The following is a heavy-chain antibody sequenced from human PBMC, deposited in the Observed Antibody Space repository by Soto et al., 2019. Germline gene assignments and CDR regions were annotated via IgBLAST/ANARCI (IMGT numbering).Heavy chain of an antibody. CDR1: GSSFSAYA. CDR2: IDRSGEIA. CDR3: AKGGFWVHYGMDV. J-gene: IGHJ6*02. Sequence: EVQLSESGGGLVQSGGSLRLSCAASGSSFSAYAINWVRQAPGKGLEWVSAIDRSGEIAYYADSVKGRFTISRDNAKNTLYLQMNSLRAEDTAVYYCAKGGFWVHYGMDVWGPGTTVTVSS. D-gene: IGHD3-16*01. V-gene: IGHV3-23*01.